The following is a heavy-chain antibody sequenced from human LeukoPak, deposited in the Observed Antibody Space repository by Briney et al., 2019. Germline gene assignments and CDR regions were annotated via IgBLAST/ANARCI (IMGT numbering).Heavy chain of an antibody. Sequence: SETLSLTCTVSGGSISSYYWSWIRQPPGKGLEWIGYIYYSGSTNYNPSLKSRVTISVDTSKNQFSLKVSSVTAADTAVYYCARATMYYYGSLFFDPWGQGTLVTVSS. J-gene: IGHJ5*02. V-gene: IGHV4-59*01. CDR3: ARATMYYYGSLFFDP. CDR1: GGSISSYY. D-gene: IGHD3-10*01. CDR2: IYYSGST.